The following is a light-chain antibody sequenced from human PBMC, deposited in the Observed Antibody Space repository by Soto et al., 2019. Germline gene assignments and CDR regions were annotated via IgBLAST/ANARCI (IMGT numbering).Light chain of an antibody. CDR3: QQRTTWPPPT. CDR1: RYVGTY. V-gene: IGKV3-11*01. J-gene: IGKJ4*01. Sequence: VLTQSPAILSLSVGERATLSCRASRYVGTYVAWYQQKPGQAPRLLVYDASNRATGIPPRFSGSGSGTDFTLNIRGLELDDFAVYYCQQRTTWPPPTFGGGTTVEIK. CDR2: DAS.